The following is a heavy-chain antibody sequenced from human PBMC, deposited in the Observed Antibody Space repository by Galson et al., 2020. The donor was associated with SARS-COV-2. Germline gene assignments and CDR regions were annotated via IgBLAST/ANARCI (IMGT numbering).Heavy chain of an antibody. Sequence: SGPTLVKPTQTLTLTCTFSGFSLSTSGVGVGWIRQPPGKALEWLALIYWDYDKRYSPSLKSRLTITKDTSKNQVVLTMTNMDPVDTATYYCAHRQVSRDYYGSGSYSYYFDYWGQGTLVTVSS. D-gene: IGHD3-10*01. CDR3: AHRQVSRDYYGSGSYSYYFDY. V-gene: IGHV2-5*02. CDR1: GFSLSTSGVG. CDR2: IYWDYDK. J-gene: IGHJ4*02.